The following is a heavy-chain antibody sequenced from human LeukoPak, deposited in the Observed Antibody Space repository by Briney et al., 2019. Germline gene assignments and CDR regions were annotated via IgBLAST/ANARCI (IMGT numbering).Heavy chain of an antibody. CDR3: ARDFRNNGGNLDY. CDR2: ISGSSTTI. D-gene: IGHD4-23*01. Sequence: GGSLRLSCAASGFTFSTYSMNWVRQAPGKGLEWLSYISGSSTTIFYADSVKGRFTISRDNAKNSLFLQMTGLRVEDTAVYFCARDFRNNGGNLDYWGQGTLVTVSS. CDR1: GFTFSTYS. J-gene: IGHJ4*02. V-gene: IGHV3-48*01.